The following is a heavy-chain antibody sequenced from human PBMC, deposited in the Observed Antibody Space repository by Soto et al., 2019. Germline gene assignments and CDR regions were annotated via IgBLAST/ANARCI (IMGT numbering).Heavy chain of an antibody. CDR2: IYNSGSTM. J-gene: IGHJ6*02. D-gene: IGHD1-1*01. CDR1: GFTFSAFE. CDR3: ARESGGTGLDV. V-gene: IGHV3-48*03. Sequence: EVQLVASGGGLVQPGGSLRLSCAASGFTFSAFEMNWVRQAPGKGLEWLSYIYNSGSTMTYADSVKGRFAISRDNAKNSLYLEMYSLRAEDTAVYYCARESGGTGLDVWGQGTTVTVSS.